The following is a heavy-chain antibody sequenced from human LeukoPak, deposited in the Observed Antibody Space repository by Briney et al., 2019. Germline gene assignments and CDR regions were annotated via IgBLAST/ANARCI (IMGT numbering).Heavy chain of an antibody. CDR1: GFTFSTYA. CDR2: ISGSGGST. V-gene: IGHV3-23*01. J-gene: IGHJ4*02. Sequence: GGSLRLSCAASGFTFSTYAMSWVRQAPGKGLEWVSAISGSGGSTNYADSVKGRFTISRDNSKNTLYLQVNSLRAEDTAVYYCAKENGYNYYFDYWSQGTLVTVSS. CDR3: AKENGYNYYFDY. D-gene: IGHD5-24*01.